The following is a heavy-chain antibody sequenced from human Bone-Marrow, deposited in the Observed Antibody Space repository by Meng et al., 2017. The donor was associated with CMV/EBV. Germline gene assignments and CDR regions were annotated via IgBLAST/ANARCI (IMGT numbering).Heavy chain of an antibody. CDR2: ISWNSGSI. CDR1: GFTFDDYA. Sequence: SLKISCAASGFTFDDYAMHWVRQAPGKGLEWVSGISWNSGSIGYADSVKGRFTISRDNAKNSLYLQMNSLRAKDTAVYYCARDARDIVVVPAAISLYYYYYYGMDVWGQGTTVTFYS. D-gene: IGHD2-2*02. V-gene: IGHV3-9*01. CDR3: ARDARDIVVVPAAISLYYYYYYGMDV. J-gene: IGHJ6*02.